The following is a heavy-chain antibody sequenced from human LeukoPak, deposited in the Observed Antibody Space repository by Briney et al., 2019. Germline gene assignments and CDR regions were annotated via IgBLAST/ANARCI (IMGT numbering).Heavy chain of an antibody. V-gene: IGHV1-8*01. CDR3: ARAQEITIFGVVSMDV. D-gene: IGHD3-3*01. CDR1: GYTFSKYG. J-gene: IGHJ6*02. Sequence: ASVKVSCKASGYTFSKYGISWVRQATGQGLEWMGWMNPNSGNTGYAQKFQGRVTMTRNTSISTAYMELSSLRSEDTAVYYCARAQEITIFGVVSMDVWGQGTTVTVSS. CDR2: MNPNSGNT.